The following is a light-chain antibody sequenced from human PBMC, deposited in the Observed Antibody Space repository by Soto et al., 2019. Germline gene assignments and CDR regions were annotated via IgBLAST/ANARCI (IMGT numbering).Light chain of an antibody. CDR1: SSNIGTNT. J-gene: IGLJ2*01. CDR2: SAN. CDR3: AAWDVSLVV. V-gene: IGLV1-44*01. Sequence: QPVLTQPPSASGTPGQRVTISCSGSSSNIGTNTVIWYQQLPGAAPKLLIYSANQRPSGVPDRFSGSKSGTSASLAISVLQSEDEADYYCAAWDVSLVVFGGGTKLTVL.